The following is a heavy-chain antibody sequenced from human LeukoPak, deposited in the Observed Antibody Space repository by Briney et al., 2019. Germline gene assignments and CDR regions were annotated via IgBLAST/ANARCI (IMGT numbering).Heavy chain of an antibody. V-gene: IGHV1-8*03. J-gene: IGHJ6*03. CDR2: MNPNSGNT. Sequence: ASVKVSCKASGGTFSSYAINWVRQATGQALVWMGWMNPNSGNTGYAQKFQGRVTITRNTPISTAYMELSSLRSEDTAVYYCARGNENLFYDFHYYYYYYMDVWGKGTTVTVSS. D-gene: IGHD3-3*01. CDR3: ARGNENLFYDFHYYYYYYMDV. CDR1: GGTFSSYA.